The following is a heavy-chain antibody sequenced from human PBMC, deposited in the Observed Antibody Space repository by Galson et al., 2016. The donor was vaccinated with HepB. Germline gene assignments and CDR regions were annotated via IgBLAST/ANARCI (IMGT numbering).Heavy chain of an antibody. J-gene: IGHJ4*02. Sequence: SLRLSCAASGFVFSNFGLSWVRQAPGKGLEWVASISTRRTAYYSDSVQRRFTISRDNSNNTLSLQMNGLRAEDTAVYYCAKERLVRRIFDHWGQGTLLTVSS. CDR3: AKERLVRRIFDH. D-gene: IGHD1-1*01. CDR1: GFVFSNFG. CDR2: ISTRRTA. V-gene: IGHV3-23*01.